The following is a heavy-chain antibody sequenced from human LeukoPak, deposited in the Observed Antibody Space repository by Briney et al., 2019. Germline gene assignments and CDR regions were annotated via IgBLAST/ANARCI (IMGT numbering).Heavy chain of an antibody. CDR2: IYDSGST. D-gene: IGHD2-15*01. CDR3: ARDCSGGSCYGAFDI. V-gene: IGHV4-30-4*01. CDR1: GASIRSGDYY. Sequence: PSQTLSLTCTVSGASIRSGDYYWSWMRQPRGKGLEWIGYIYDSGSTYYNPSPKSRITISVDTSENRFSLKLSSVTATDTAVYYCARDCSGGSCYGAFDIWGQGTMVTVSS. J-gene: IGHJ3*02.